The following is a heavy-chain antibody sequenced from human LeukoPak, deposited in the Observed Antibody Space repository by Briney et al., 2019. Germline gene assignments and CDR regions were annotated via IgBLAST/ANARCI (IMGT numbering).Heavy chain of an antibody. CDR1: GGTFSSYA. Sequence: GSSVKVSCKASGGTFSSYAISWVRQAPGQGLEWMGGIIPIFGTANYAQKFQERVTITRDMSTSTAYMELSSLRSEDTAVYYCAAVGHSINAFDIWGQGTMVTVSS. CDR2: IIPIFGTA. CDR3: AAVGHSINAFDI. V-gene: IGHV1-69*05. D-gene: IGHD6-19*01. J-gene: IGHJ3*02.